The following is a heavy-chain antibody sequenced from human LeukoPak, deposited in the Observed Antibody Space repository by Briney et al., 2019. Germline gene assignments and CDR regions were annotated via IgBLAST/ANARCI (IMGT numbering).Heavy chain of an antibody. J-gene: IGHJ3*02. V-gene: IGHV3-15*01. CDR2: IKSKTDGGTT. CDR1: GFTFSNAW. D-gene: IGHD3-3*01. Sequence: PGGSLRLSCAASGFTFSNAWMSWVRQAPGKGLEWVGRIKSKTDGGTTDYAAPVKGRFTISRDDSKNTLYLQMNSLKTEDTAVYYCTTEFKENYDFWSGYLKPGGAFDIWGQGTMVTVSS. CDR3: TTEFKENYDFWSGYLKPGGAFDI.